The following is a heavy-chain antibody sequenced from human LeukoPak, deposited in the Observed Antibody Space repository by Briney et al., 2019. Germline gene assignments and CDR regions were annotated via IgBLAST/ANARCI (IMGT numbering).Heavy chain of an antibody. CDR2: IYYSGST. CDR1: GGSISSSSYY. J-gene: IGHJ6*02. D-gene: IGHD2-15*01. V-gene: IGHV4-39*07. CDR3: ARSGGSWRRGNYGMDV. Sequence: PSETLSLTCTVSGGSISSSSYYWGWIRQPPGKGLEWIGSIYYSGSTYYNPSLKSRVTISVDTSKNQFSLKLSSVTAADTAVYYCARSGGSWRRGNYGMDVWGQGTTVTVSS.